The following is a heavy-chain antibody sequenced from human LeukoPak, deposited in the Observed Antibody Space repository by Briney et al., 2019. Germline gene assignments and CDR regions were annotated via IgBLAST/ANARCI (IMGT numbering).Heavy chain of an antibody. D-gene: IGHD2/OR15-2a*01. CDR1: GFTFSSYW. CDR2: ISGDGSTT. Sequence: GGPLRLSCAASGFTFSSYWMHWVRQAPGKGLVWVSRISGDGSTTSYADSVKGRFTISRDNAKNTLYLQMNSLRAEDTAVYYCTRVSPSDYYYYYYMDVWGKGTTVTVSS. CDR3: TRVSPSDYYYYYYMDV. J-gene: IGHJ6*03. V-gene: IGHV3-74*01.